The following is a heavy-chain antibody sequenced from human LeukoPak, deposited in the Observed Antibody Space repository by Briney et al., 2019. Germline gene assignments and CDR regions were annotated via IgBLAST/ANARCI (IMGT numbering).Heavy chain of an antibody. J-gene: IGHJ4*02. CDR2: ISYDGSNK. D-gene: IGHD3-3*01. CDR1: GFTFSSYG. V-gene: IGHV3-30*18. Sequence: PGGSLRLSCAASGFTFSSYGMHWVRQAPGKGLEWVAVISYDGSNKYYADSVKGRFTISRDNSKNTLYLQMNSLRAEDTAVYYCAKDLSFPGFGVVIGPNYFDYWGQGTLVTVSS. CDR3: AKDLSFPGFGVVIGPNYFDY.